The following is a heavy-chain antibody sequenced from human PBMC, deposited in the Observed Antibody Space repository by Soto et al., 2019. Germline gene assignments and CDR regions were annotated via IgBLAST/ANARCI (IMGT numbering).Heavy chain of an antibody. V-gene: IGHV3-30-3*01. CDR2: ISYDGSNK. Sequence: TGGSLRLSCAASGFTFSSYAMHWVRQAPGKGLEWVAVISYDGSNKYYADSVKGRFTISRDNSKNTLYLQMNSLRAEDTAVYYCARGGYCISTSCYAPVGWFDPWGQGTLVTVSS. J-gene: IGHJ5*02. CDR1: GFTFSSYA. CDR3: ARGGYCISTSCYAPVGWFDP. D-gene: IGHD2-2*01.